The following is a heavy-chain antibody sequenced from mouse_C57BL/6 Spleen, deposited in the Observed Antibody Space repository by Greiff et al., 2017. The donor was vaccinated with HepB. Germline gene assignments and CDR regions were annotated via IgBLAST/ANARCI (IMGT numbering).Heavy chain of an antibody. CDR3: ARSTTVWDAMDY. J-gene: IGHJ4*01. CDR2: IDPSDSET. CDR1: GYTFTSYW. D-gene: IGHD1-1*01. V-gene: IGHV1-52*01. Sequence: QVQLQQPGAELVRPGSSVKLSCKASGYTFTSYWMHWVKQRPIQGLEWIGNIDPSDSETHYNQKFKDKATLTVDKSSSTAYMQLSSLTSEDSAVYYCARSTTVWDAMDYWGQGTSVTVSS.